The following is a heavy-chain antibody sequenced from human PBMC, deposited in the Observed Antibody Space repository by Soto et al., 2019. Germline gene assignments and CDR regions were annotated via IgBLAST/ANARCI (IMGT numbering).Heavy chain of an antibody. V-gene: IGHV1-18*01. CDR2: ISAYNGNT. D-gene: IGHD3-10*01. Sequence: ASVKASCKSSGDTFTSYAISWVRQAPGQGLEWMGWISAYNGNTNYAQKLQGRVTMTTDTSTTTAYMELRSLRSDDTAVYYCFYFGSGTSWFDPWSQGTLVTVSS. CDR1: GDTFTSYA. J-gene: IGHJ5*02. CDR3: FYFGSGTSWFDP.